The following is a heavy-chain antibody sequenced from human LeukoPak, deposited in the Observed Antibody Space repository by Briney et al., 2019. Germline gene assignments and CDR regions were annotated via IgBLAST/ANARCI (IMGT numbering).Heavy chain of an antibody. CDR2: IYYSGST. CDR1: GGSISSGGYY. Sequence: PSETLSLTCTVSGGSISSGGYYWSWIRQHPGKGLEWIGYIYYSGSTYYNPSLKSRVTISVDTSKNQFSLKLSSVTAADTAVYYCARWVEAYYDSAYWFDPWGQGTLVTVSS. V-gene: IGHV4-31*03. D-gene: IGHD3-22*01. CDR3: ARWVEAYYDSAYWFDP. J-gene: IGHJ5*02.